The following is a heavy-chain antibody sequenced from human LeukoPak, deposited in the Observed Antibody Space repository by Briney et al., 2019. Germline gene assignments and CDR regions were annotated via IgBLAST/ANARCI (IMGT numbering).Heavy chain of an antibody. CDR1: GFTFSSYA. CDR2: ISYDGSNK. Sequence: GRSLRLSCAASGFTFSSYAMPWVRQAPGKGLEWVAVISYDGSNKYYAASVKGRFTISRDNSKNTLYLQMNSLRAEDTAVYYCARSQLQLAHFDHWGQGALVTVSS. D-gene: IGHD6-13*01. V-gene: IGHV3-30*04. CDR3: ARSQLQLAHFDH. J-gene: IGHJ4*02.